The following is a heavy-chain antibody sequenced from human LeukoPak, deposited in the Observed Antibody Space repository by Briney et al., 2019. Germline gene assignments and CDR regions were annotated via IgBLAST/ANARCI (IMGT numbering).Heavy chain of an antibody. J-gene: IGHJ4*02. V-gene: IGHV3-21*01. CDR1: GFTFSSYS. Sequence: RGSLRLSCAASGFTFSSYSMNWVRQAPGKGLEWVSSISSSSSYIYYADSVKGRFTISRDNAKKSLYLQLSSLRAEDTGVYYCARDTCAGTSCYLFDSWGLGTLVTVSS. CDR3: ARDTCAGTSCYLFDS. D-gene: IGHD2-2*01. CDR2: ISSSSSYI.